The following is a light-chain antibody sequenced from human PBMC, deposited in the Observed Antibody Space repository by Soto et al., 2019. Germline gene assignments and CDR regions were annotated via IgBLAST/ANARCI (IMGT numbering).Light chain of an antibody. Sequence: IQMTQSPSSLSASVGDRVTITCRARQGISNYLAWYQQKPGKVPKLLIYAASTLQSGVPSRFSGSGSGTDFTLTISSLQPEDVATYYCQKYNSAFWTFGQGTKVEIK. CDR3: QKYNSAFWT. CDR2: AAS. CDR1: QGISNY. J-gene: IGKJ1*01. V-gene: IGKV1-27*01.